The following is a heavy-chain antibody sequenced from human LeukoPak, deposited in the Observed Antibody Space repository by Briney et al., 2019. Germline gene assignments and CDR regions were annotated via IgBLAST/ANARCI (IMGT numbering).Heavy chain of an antibody. CDR3: ARVGTSAFFDY. D-gene: IGHD1-1*01. CDR2: VHHSGTT. Sequence: SETLSLTCTVSGYSITSGFQWAWLWPPPGKGLEWIASVHHSGTTYYNPSLKSRATISVDTSKNQFSLKLSSVTAADTAVYSCARVGTSAFFDYWGQGTLVTVSS. CDR1: GYSITSGFQ. J-gene: IGHJ4*02. V-gene: IGHV4-38-2*02.